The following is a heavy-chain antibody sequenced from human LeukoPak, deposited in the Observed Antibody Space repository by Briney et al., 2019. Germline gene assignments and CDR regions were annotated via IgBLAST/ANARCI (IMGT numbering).Heavy chain of an antibody. D-gene: IGHD3-10*01. Sequence: ASVKVSCKASGYTFTSYYMHWVRQAPGQGLEWMGIINPSGGSTSYAQKFQGRVTMTRDMSTSTVYMELSSLRSEDTAVYYCATTYYGYYYMDVWGKGTTVTVSS. CDR1: GYTFTSYY. V-gene: IGHV1-46*01. J-gene: IGHJ6*03. CDR3: ATTYYGYYYMDV. CDR2: INPSGGST.